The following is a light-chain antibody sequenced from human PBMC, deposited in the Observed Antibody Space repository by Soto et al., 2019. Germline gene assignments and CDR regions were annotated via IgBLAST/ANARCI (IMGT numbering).Light chain of an antibody. J-gene: IGLJ2*01. V-gene: IGLV1-44*01. CDR2: GDH. Sequence: QSVLTQPPSASETPGQRVTISCSGSNSNIRSNTVNWYQQLPGTAPKLLVYGDHNRPSGVPDRFSGSKSGTSASLSISGLQSEDEADYSCATWDDSLGGVVFGGGTQLTVL. CDR1: NSNIRSNT. CDR3: ATWDDSLGGVV.